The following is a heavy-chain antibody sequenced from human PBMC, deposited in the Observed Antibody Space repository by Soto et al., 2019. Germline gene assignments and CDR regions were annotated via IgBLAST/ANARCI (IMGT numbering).Heavy chain of an antibody. V-gene: IGHV3-33*01. CDR2: IWCAGSKK. Sequence: QMQLVDCGGGVVQPGRSLRLSCAASGFTFRSYGIHWVRQAPRKGLEWAALIWCAGSKKYYVDSVKGRFAVSRDNSKNTLYLQMNSLRVEDTAVYYCARDRLVPYGYGLDVWGQGTTVTVSS. D-gene: IGHD2-2*01. CDR1: GFTFRSYG. CDR3: ARDRLVPYGYGLDV. J-gene: IGHJ6*02.